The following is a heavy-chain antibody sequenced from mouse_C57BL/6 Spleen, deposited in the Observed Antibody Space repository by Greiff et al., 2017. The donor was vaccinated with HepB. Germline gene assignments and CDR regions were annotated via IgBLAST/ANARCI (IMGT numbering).Heavy chain of an antibody. CDR1: GFTFSTYG. CDR3: ARGSTVVGDY. CDR2: ISSGGSYT. Sequence: EVKLVESGGDLVKPGGSLKLSCAASGFTFSTYGMSWVRQTPDKRLEWVATISSGGSYTYYPDSVKGRFTISRDNAKNTLYLQMSSLKSEDTAMYYCARGSTVVGDYWGQGTTLTVSS. D-gene: IGHD1-1*01. V-gene: IGHV5-6*02. J-gene: IGHJ2*01.